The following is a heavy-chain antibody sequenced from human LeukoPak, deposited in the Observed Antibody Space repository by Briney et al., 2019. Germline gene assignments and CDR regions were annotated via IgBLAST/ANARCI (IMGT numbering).Heavy chain of an antibody. CDR1: GYTYTSYG. D-gene: IGHD3-3*01. CDR2: ISASNGNT. J-gene: IGHJ5*02. Sequence: ASVKVSCKASGYTYTSYGISWVRQAPGQGLEWLEWISASNGNTHYAQRLQGRVTMTTDTSTSTANMELRSLRSDDTAVYYCARDFGVVILGGRVDPWGQGTLVTVSS. V-gene: IGHV1-18*01. CDR3: ARDFGVVILGGRVDP.